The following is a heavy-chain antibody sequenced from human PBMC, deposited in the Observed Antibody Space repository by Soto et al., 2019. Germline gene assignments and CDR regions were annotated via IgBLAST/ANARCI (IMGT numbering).Heavy chain of an antibody. J-gene: IGHJ3*02. Sequence: ASVKVSCKASGYTFTSYGISWVRQAPGQGLEWMGWISAYNGNTNYAQKLQGRVTMTTDTSTSTAYMELRSLRSDDTAVYYCARDVERAAAGTDAFDIWGQRTMVTVSS. V-gene: IGHV1-18*01. CDR1: GYTFTSYG. D-gene: IGHD6-13*01. CDR3: ARDVERAAAGTDAFDI. CDR2: ISAYNGNT.